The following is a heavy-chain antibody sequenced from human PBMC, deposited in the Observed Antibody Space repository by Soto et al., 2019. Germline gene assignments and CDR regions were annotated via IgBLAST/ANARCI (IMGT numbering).Heavy chain of an antibody. V-gene: IGHV4-4*02. Sequence: QVQLQESGPGLVKPSGTLSLTCAVSGGSISSSHWWTWVRQSPGKGLEYIGDISHSGTSNSTPSLKSRVTLSVDNSKNLFSLTLTSVTAADTAVYYCARVVLTITRGAFDAWGQGTLVSVSS. CDR3: ARVVLTITRGAFDA. CDR2: ISHSGTS. J-gene: IGHJ3*01. D-gene: IGHD3-9*01. CDR1: GGSISSSHW.